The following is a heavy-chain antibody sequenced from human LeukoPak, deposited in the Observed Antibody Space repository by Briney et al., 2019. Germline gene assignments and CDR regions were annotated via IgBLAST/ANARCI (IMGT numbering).Heavy chain of an antibody. Sequence: GGSLRLSCAASGFIFSRYGMHWVRQAPGKGLEWVAVISYDGSNKYYADSVKGRFTISRDNSKNTLYLLMNSLRAEDTAVYYCAKFYDILTGYIDYWGQGTLVTVSS. D-gene: IGHD3-9*01. CDR3: AKFYDILTGYIDY. CDR2: ISYDGSNK. J-gene: IGHJ4*02. CDR1: GFIFSRYG. V-gene: IGHV3-30*18.